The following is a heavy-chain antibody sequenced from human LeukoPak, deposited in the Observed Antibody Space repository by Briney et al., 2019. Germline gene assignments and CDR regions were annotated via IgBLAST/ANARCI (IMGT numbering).Heavy chain of an antibody. V-gene: IGHV3-9*01. CDR3: ARDDSYGPLGYYYYGMGV. CDR1: GFTFDDYA. J-gene: IGHJ6*02. D-gene: IGHD5-18*01. Sequence: PGGSLRLSCVASGFTFDDYAMHWVRQAPGKGLEWVSGISWNSDSIAYADSVKGRFTISRDNAKNSLYLQMNSLRAEDTAVYYCARDDSYGPLGYYYYGMGVWGQGTTVTVSS. CDR2: ISWNSDSI.